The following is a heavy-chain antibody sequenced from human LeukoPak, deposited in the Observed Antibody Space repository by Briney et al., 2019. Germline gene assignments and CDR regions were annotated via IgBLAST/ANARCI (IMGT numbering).Heavy chain of an antibody. CDR1: GGSISSGGYY. J-gene: IGHJ5*02. Sequence: SETLSLTCTVSGGSISSGGYYWSWIRQHPGKGLEWIGHISYSGSTYSNPSLKSRVTISVDTSKNQFSLKLSSVTAADTAVYYCARDREVWFDPWGRGTLVSVSS. CDR2: ISYSGST. CDR3: ARDREVWFDP. V-gene: IGHV4-31*03.